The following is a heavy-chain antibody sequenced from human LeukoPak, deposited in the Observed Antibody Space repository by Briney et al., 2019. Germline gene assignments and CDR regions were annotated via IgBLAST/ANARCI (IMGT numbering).Heavy chain of an antibody. Sequence: GWSLRLSCAASGITFSSQAMAWVRQAPGKGLEWVSSISESGDSTYYADSVKGRFTISRDNSKNTLSLQMNSLRVEDTAVYYCANAAGTFYWGQGTLVTVSS. CDR1: GITFSSQA. CDR2: ISESGDST. J-gene: IGHJ4*02. D-gene: IGHD6-19*01. CDR3: ANAAGTFY. V-gene: IGHV3-23*01.